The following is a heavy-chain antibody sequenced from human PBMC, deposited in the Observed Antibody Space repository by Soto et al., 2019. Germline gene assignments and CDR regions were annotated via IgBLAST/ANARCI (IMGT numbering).Heavy chain of an antibody. J-gene: IGHJ4*02. CDR2: IYYSGST. V-gene: IGHV4-59*01. D-gene: IGHD6-19*01. CDR3: ARVGGAVAGLYYFDY. CDR1: GGSISSYY. Sequence: SETLSLTCTVSGGSISSYYWSWIRQPPGKGLEWIGYIYYSGSTNYNPSLKSRVTISVDTSKNQFSLKLSSVTAADTAVYYCARVGGAVAGLYYFDYWGQGTLVTVSS.